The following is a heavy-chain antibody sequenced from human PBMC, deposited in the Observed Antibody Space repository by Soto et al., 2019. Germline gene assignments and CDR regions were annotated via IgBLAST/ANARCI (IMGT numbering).Heavy chain of an antibody. Sequence: ESGGDLVKPGGSLRLSCATSGFIFSSAWMSWVRQAPGKGLEWVGRIKSKTDGGTRDYAAPVKGRFNISRDDSKNMLYLQMNSLKAEDTAVYYCVEGWNDFWGQGTLVTVSS. J-gene: IGHJ4*02. CDR3: VEGWNDF. CDR1: GFIFSSAW. CDR2: IKSKTDGGTR. D-gene: IGHD1-1*01. V-gene: IGHV3-15*01.